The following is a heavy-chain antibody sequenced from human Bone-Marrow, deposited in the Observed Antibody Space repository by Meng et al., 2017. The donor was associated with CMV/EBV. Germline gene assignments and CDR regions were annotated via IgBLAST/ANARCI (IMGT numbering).Heavy chain of an antibody. V-gene: IGHV1-3*02. CDR3: ARGKYSSSWYGMDV. CDR2: SNAGNGNT. CDR1: GYTFTSYA. Sequence: ASVKVSCKASGYTFTSYAMHWVRQAPGQRLEWMGWSNAGNGNTKYSQEFQERVTITRDMSTSTAYMELSSLRSEDTAVYYCARGKYSSSWYGMDVWGQGTTVTVSS. J-gene: IGHJ6*02. D-gene: IGHD6-13*01.